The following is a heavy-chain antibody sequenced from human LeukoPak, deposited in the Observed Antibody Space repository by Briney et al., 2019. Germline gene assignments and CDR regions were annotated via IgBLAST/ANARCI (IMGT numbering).Heavy chain of an antibody. J-gene: IGHJ4*02. D-gene: IGHD1-26*01. CDR1: GYKFTSYW. CDR2: IYPGDSDT. CDR3: ARVGAPQAFDY. Sequence: GGSLKISCKGSGYKFTSYWIAWVRQMPGKGLEWMGIIYPGDSDTRYSPSFQGQVTISADKSISTAYLQWSSLKASDTAMYYCARVGAPQAFDYWGQGTLVTVSS. V-gene: IGHV5-51*01.